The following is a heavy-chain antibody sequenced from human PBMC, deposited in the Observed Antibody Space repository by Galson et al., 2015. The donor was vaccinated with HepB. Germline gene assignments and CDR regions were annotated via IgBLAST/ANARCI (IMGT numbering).Heavy chain of an antibody. CDR2: INQDGSDT. Sequence: SLRLSCAASGFTFSNYWMTWVRQAPGKGLEWVANINQDGSDTSYVDSMKGRFTISRDNAKNSLYLQINSLRVEDTALYYCARGGDGECNYWGQGTLVTVSS. J-gene: IGHJ4*02. D-gene: IGHD2-21*01. CDR1: GFTFSNYW. CDR3: ARGGDGECNY. V-gene: IGHV3-7*03.